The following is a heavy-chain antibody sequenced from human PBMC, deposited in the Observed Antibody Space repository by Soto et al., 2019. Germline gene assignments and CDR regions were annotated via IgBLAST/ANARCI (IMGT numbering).Heavy chain of an antibody. CDR3: ARPIRYYYERGGQSAWFDP. D-gene: IGHD3-22*01. CDR1: GYSFTNYG. V-gene: IGHV1-18*01. J-gene: IGHJ5*02. Sequence: ASVKVSCKSSGYSFTNYGIGWVRQAPGQGLEWMGWISAHNGNTNYAQKFQGRVTMTTDTSTSTAYMELRSLRSDDTAVYYCARPIRYYYERGGQSAWFDPWG. CDR2: ISAHNGNT.